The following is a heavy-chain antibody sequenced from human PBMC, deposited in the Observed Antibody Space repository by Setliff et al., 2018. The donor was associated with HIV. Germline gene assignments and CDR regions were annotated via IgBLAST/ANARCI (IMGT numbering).Heavy chain of an antibody. D-gene: IGHD2-21*02. J-gene: IGHJ6*02. V-gene: IGHV4-61*02. CDR1: GGSISSGSYY. CDR2: IYTSGST. CDR3: ARDCGGDCFSGVAGPNYYYGMDV. Sequence: SETLSLTCTVSGGSISSGSYYWSWIRQPAGKGLEWIGRIYTSGSTNYNPSLKSRVTISVDTSKNQFSLKLSPVTAADTAVYYCARDCGGDCFSGVAGPNYYYGMDVWGQGTTVTVSS.